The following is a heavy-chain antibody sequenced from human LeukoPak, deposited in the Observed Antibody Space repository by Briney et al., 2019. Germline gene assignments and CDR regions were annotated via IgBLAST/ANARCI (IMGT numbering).Heavy chain of an antibody. Sequence: ASVKVSCKASGYTFTGYYIHWVRQAPGQGLEWMGIINPSGGSTSYAQKFQGRVTMTRDMSTSTVYMELSSLRSEDTAVYYCARALHPNGDSSGYYFGSDAFDIWGQGTMVTVSS. CDR1: GYTFTGYY. D-gene: IGHD3-22*01. J-gene: IGHJ3*02. CDR2: INPSGGST. V-gene: IGHV1-46*01. CDR3: ARALHPNGDSSGYYFGSDAFDI.